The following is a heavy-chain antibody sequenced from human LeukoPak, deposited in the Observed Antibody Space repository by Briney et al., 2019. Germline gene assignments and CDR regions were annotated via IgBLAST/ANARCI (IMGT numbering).Heavy chain of an antibody. J-gene: IGHJ4*02. CDR1: GFPVSSNY. D-gene: IGHD3-22*01. CDR2: IYSGGST. CDR3: AREVSPPGYYFDY. V-gene: IGHV3-53*05. Sequence: GSLRLSFAASGFPVSSNYMSWVRPAPGKGLEWVSVIYSGGSTYYADSVKGRFTISRDNSRNTLYLQMNSLRAEDTAVYYCAREVSPPGYYFDYWGQGTLVTVSS.